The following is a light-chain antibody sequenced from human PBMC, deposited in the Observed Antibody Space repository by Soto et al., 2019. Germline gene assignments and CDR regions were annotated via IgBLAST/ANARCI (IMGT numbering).Light chain of an antibody. CDR2: GAS. Sequence: EIVLTQSPGTLSLSPGERATLSCRASQSISSSYLAWYQQKPGQAPRLLIYGASSRATGIPDRFSGSGSGTDFTLTNRRLEPEDCGVYYCHPYRGPPPYTVGQGPKLEI. CDR3: HPYRGPPPYT. V-gene: IGKV3-20*01. J-gene: IGKJ2*01. CDR1: QSISSSY.